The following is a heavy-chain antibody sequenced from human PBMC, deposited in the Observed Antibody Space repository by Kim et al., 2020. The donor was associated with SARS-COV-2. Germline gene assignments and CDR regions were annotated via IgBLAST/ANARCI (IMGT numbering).Heavy chain of an antibody. CDR2: MGGSSAQT. D-gene: IGHD6-25*01. CDR1: GFTFSGYA. J-gene: IGHJ4*02. CDR3: AKAASLYAAVPYMGRHFDY. Sequence: GGSLRLSCAASGFTFSGYAMHWVRQAPGKGLEWVSGMGGSSAQTHYSDSVTGRFTISRDNSKSTLYLHMDSLRAEDTAVYFCAKAASLYAAVPYMGRHFDYWGRGTLVTVSS. V-gene: IGHV3-23*01.